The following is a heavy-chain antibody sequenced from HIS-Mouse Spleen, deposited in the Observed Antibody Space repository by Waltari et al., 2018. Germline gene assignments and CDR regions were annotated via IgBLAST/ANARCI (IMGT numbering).Heavy chain of an antibody. CDR3: AKDKGWSIDI. Sequence: EVQLVESGGGLVQPGRSLRPPCAASGFTFDDYAMHWVRQAPGKGLEWVSGISWNSGSIGYADSVKGRFTIYRDNAKNSLYLQMNSLRAEDTALYYCAKDKGWSIDIWGQGTMVTVSS. D-gene: IGHD6-19*01. CDR1: GFTFDDYA. V-gene: IGHV3-9*01. CDR2: ISWNSGSI. J-gene: IGHJ3*02.